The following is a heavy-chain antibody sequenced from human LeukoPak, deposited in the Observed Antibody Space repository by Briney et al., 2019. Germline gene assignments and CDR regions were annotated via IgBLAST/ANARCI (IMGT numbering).Heavy chain of an antibody. D-gene: IGHD1-1*01. CDR3: ARDRGYPKFYYYYYMDV. CDR1: GGSISSSSYY. V-gene: IGHV4-39*07. J-gene: IGHJ6*03. Sequence: SETLSLTCTVSGGSISSSSYYWGWIRQPPGKGLEWIGSIYYSGSTYYNPSLKSRVTISVDTSKNQFSLKLSSVTAADTAVYYCARDRGYPKFYYYYYMDVWGKGTTVTVSS. CDR2: IYYSGST.